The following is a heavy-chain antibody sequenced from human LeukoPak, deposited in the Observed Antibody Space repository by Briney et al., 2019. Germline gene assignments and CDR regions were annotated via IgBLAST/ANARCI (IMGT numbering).Heavy chain of an antibody. CDR2: ISGSGAGI. Sequence: GGSLRLSCAASGFTFSSYAMSWVRQAPGKGLEWVSAISGSGAGIYYADSVKGRFTISRDNSKNTLYLQMNSLRADDTAVYYCAKGSYSSGWANRYWGQGTLVTVSS. J-gene: IGHJ4*02. CDR1: GFTFSSYA. D-gene: IGHD6-19*01. CDR3: AKGSYSSGWANRY. V-gene: IGHV3-23*01.